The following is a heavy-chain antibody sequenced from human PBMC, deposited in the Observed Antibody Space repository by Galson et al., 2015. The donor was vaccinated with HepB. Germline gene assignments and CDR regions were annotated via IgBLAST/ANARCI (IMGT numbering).Heavy chain of an antibody. CDR1: VGSISSYY. Sequence: SETLSLTCTVSVGSISSYYWSWIRQPPGKGLEWIGYIYYSGSTNYNPSLKSRVTISVDTSKNQFSLKLSSVTAADTAVYYCARGYCSGGSCYPGCGGDCYSDYWGQGTLVTVYS. CDR2: IYYSGST. D-gene: IGHD2-15*01. J-gene: IGHJ4*02. CDR3: ARGYCSGGSCYPGCGGDCYSDY. V-gene: IGHV4-59*01.